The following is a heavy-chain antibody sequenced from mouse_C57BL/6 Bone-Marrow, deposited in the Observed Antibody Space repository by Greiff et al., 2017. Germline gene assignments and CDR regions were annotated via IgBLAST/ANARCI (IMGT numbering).Heavy chain of an antibody. D-gene: IGHD3-2*01. CDR2: IDPSDSYT. J-gene: IGHJ3*01. Sequence: VQLQQPGAELVMPGASVKLSCKASGYTFTSYWMPWVKQRPGQGLEWIGEIDPSDSYTNYNHKFKGKSTLTVDKSSTPAYMQLSRLTSEDSAVYYCAREGTAPATCGFAYWGQGTLVTVSA. CDR3: AREGTAPATCGFAY. V-gene: IGHV1-69*01. CDR1: GYTFTSYW.